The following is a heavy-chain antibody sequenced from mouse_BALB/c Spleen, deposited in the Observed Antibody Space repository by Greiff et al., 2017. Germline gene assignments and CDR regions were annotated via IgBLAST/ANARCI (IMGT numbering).Heavy chain of an antibody. V-gene: IGHV14-3*02. CDR3: ARKGRGSRDFDY. CDR1: GFNIKDTY. CDR2: IDPANGNT. J-gene: IGHJ2*01. D-gene: IGHD1-1*01. Sequence: EVQLVESGAELVKPGASVKLSCTASGFNIKDTYMHWVKQRPEQGLEWIGRIDPANGNTKYDPKFQGKATITADTSSNTAYLQLSSLTSEDTAVYYCARKGRGSRDFDYWGQGTTLTVSS.